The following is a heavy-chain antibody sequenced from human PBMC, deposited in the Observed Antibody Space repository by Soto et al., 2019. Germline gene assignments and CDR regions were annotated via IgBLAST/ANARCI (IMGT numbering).Heavy chain of an antibody. J-gene: IGHJ6*02. Sequence: QVQLVQSGAEVKKPGASVKVSCKASGYTFTSYDINWVRQATGQGLEWMGWMNPNSGNTGYAQKFQGRVTMTRNTSISTGNMELSSVRSEDTAVYYCARGKTTVNQYYYYGMDVWGQGTTVTVSS. CDR3: ARGKTTVNQYYYYGMDV. CDR1: GYTFTSYD. CDR2: MNPNSGNT. V-gene: IGHV1-8*01. D-gene: IGHD4-17*01.